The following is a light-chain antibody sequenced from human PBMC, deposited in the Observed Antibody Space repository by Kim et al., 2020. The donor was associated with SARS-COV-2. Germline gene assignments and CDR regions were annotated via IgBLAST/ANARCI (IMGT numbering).Light chain of an antibody. J-gene: IGKJ1*01. CDR3: QQYNNWPPWT. CDR2: GAS. CDR1: QTVSSN. V-gene: IGKV3-15*01. Sequence: EIVMTQSLVTLSVSPGEGATLSCRASQTVSSNLAWYQQKPGQAPRLLIYGASTRATGIPARFSGSGSGTEFTLTISSLQSEDFAVYYCQQYNNWPPWTFGQGTKVDIK.